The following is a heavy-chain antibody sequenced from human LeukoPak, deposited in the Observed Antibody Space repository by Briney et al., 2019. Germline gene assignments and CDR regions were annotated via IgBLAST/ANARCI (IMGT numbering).Heavy chain of an antibody. CDR3: ARDLTVTTAFDI. D-gene: IGHD4-17*01. CDR2: IYHSGST. J-gene: IGHJ3*02. CDR1: GYSISSAYY. Sequence: SETLSLTCTVSGYSISSAYYWGWIRQPPGKGLEWIGSIYHSGSTYYNPSLKSRVTISVDTSKNQFSLKLSSVTAADTAVYYCARDLTVTTAFDIWGQGTMVTVSS. V-gene: IGHV4-38-2*02.